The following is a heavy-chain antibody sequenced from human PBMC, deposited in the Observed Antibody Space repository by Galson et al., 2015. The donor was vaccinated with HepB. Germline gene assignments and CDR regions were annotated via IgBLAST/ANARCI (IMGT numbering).Heavy chain of an antibody. CDR1: GFTFSSYS. CDR2: ISSSSSTI. J-gene: IGHJ5*02. Sequence: SLRLSCAASGFTFSSYSMNWVRQAPGKGLEWVSYISSSSSTIYYADSVKGRFTISRDNAKNSLYLQMNSLRAEDTAVYYCARGYFDWLLHNWFDPWGQGTLVTVSS. CDR3: ARGYFDWLLHNWFDP. V-gene: IGHV3-48*04. D-gene: IGHD3-9*01.